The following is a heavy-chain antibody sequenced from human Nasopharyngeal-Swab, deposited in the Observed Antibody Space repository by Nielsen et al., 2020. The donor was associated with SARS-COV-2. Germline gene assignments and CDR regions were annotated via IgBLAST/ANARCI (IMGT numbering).Heavy chain of an antibody. CDR3: ARTAPFCGGDCYSEYFQY. Sequence: GESLKISCAASGFTFSSYSMNWVRQAPGKGLEWVSSISGSSSYIWYADSVKGRFTVSRDNAKNSLFLQMDYLGADDTSFYYCARTAPFCGGDCYSEYFQYWGQGTLVTVSS. J-gene: IGHJ1*01. D-gene: IGHD2-21*02. CDR1: GFTFSSYS. V-gene: IGHV3-21*01. CDR2: ISGSSSYI.